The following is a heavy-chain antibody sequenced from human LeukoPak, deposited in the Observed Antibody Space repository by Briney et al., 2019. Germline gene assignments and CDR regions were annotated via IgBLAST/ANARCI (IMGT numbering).Heavy chain of an antibody. CDR3: ARDRNRIAAAGTDYYFDY. CDR2: INPSGGST. CDR1: GYTFTSYY. Sequence: ASVKVSCKASGYTFTSYYMHWVRQAPGQGLEWMGIINPSGGSTSYAQKFQGRVTMTRDMSTSTVYMELSSLRSEDTAVYYCARDRNRIAAAGTDYYFDYWGQGTLVTVSS. J-gene: IGHJ4*02. D-gene: IGHD6-13*01. V-gene: IGHV1-46*01.